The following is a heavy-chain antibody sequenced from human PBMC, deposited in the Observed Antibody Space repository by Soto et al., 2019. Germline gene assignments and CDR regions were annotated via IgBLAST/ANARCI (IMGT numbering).Heavy chain of an antibody. CDR1: GDSVSSNSAA. Sequence: SQTLSLTCAIPGDSVSSNSAAWNWIRQSPSRGLEWLGRTYYRSKWYNDYAVSVKSRITINPDTSKNQFSLQLNSVTPEDTAVYYCARAGTEYSYGLWYFDYWGQGTLVTVSS. J-gene: IGHJ4*02. D-gene: IGHD5-18*01. V-gene: IGHV6-1*01. CDR2: TYYRSKWYN. CDR3: ARAGTEYSYGLWYFDY.